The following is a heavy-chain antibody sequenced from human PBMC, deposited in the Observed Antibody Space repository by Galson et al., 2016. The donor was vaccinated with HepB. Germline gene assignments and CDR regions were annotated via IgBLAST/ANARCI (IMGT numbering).Heavy chain of an antibody. J-gene: IGHJ3*02. D-gene: IGHD2-2*02. CDR1: GFTFSSYA. Sequence: SLRLSCAASGFTFSSYAMSWVRQAPGKGLEWVSVISGSGASTYYADSVKGRFTISRDNSKNTLYLQVNSLRVEDTAIYYCARGRTTSCNSAFDIWGQGTMVTGSS. CDR3: ARGRTTSCNSAFDI. CDR2: ISGSGAST. V-gene: IGHV3-23*01.